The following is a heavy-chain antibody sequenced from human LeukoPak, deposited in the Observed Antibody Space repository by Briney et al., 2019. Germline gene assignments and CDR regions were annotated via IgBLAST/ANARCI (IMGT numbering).Heavy chain of an antibody. J-gene: IGHJ4*02. CDR1: GFTFSSYG. CDR3: TRDRAVTHFDY. CDR2: IWLDGSNK. D-gene: IGHD5-18*01. V-gene: IGHV3-33*01. Sequence: GGSLRLSCAASGFTFSSYGMHWVRQAPGKGLEWVALIWLDGSNKYYADSVKGRFTISRDNSKNTLYPQMNSLIAEDTAVYYCTRDRAVTHFDYWGQGTLVTVSS.